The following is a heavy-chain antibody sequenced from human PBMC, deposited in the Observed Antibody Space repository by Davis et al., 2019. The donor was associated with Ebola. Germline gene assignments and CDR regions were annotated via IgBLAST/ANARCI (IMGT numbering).Heavy chain of an antibody. CDR1: LRTFSSHG. J-gene: IGHJ4*02. V-gene: IGHV1-24*01. D-gene: IGHD6-19*01. CDR3: ARATFGYNSGWYADY. CDR2: FDPEDGVT. Sequence: SVTVSCQAELRTFSSHGVSWVRQAPGRGLEWMGGFDPEDGVTVYAQNFQGRLTMTEDTSADTAYLDLSSLRSDDTAVFYCARATFGYNSGWYADYWGQGTLVTVSS.